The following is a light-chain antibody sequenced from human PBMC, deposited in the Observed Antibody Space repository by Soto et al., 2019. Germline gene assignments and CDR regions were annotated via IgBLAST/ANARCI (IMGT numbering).Light chain of an antibody. J-gene: IGKJ1*01. CDR3: QQSYSTSWT. V-gene: IGKV1-39*01. CDR1: QSISSY. CDR2: AAS. Sequence: DIQMTQSPSSLSASVVDRVTITCRASQSISSYLNWYKQKPWKAPKLLIYAASSLQSGVPSRFSGSGSGTDVSLNISSLHPEDFATYYCQQSYSTSWTFGQGPKVESK.